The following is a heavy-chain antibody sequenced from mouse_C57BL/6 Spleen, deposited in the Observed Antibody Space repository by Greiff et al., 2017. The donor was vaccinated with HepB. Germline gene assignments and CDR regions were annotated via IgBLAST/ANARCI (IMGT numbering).Heavy chain of an antibody. CDR3: ARCYSDRGWFAY. J-gene: IGHJ3*01. CDR2: IYPGDGDT. V-gene: IGHV1-80*01. D-gene: IGHD2-12*01. CDR1: GYAFSSYW. Sequence: VQLQQSGAELVKPGASVKISCKASGYAFSSYWMNWVKQRPGTGLEWIGQIYPGDGDTNYNGKFKGKATLTADKSSSTAYMQLSSLTSEDSAVDFCARCYSDRGWFAYWGQGTLVTVSA.